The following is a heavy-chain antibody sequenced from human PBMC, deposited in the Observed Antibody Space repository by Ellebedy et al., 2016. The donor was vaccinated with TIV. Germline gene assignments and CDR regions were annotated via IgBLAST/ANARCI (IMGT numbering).Heavy chain of an antibody. V-gene: IGHV1-2*02. CDR1: GYTFTGYY. Sequence: AASVKVSCKASGYTFTGYYMHWVRQAPGQGLEWMGWINPNSGGTNYAQKFQGRVTMTRDTSISTAYMELSRLRSDDTAVYYCARDRGAFTVTTDLSYYYYGMDVWGQGTTVTVSS. CDR3: ARDRGAFTVTTDLSYYYYGMDV. D-gene: IGHD4-17*01. CDR2: INPNSGGT. J-gene: IGHJ6*02.